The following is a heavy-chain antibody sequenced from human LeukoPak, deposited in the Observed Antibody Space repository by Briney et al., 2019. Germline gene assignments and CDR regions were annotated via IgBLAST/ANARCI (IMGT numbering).Heavy chain of an antibody. CDR3: STEDKYCTTTTCGDY. D-gene: IGHD2-2*01. V-gene: IGHV1-2*02. CDR1: GYTFTAYY. J-gene: IGHJ4*02. Sequence: ASVKVSCKASGYTFTAYYVHWVRQAPGQGLEWMGYIKPTSGGSNYAQKFQDRVTMTRDTSISTAYLELSGLTSDDTAVYYCSTEDKYCTTTTCGDYWGQGTLVTVSS. CDR2: IKPTSGGS.